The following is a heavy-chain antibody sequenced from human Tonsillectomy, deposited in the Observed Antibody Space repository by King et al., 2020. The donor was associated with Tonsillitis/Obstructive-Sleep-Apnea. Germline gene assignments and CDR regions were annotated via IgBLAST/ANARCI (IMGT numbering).Heavy chain of an antibody. D-gene: IGHD3-16*01. CDR1: GFIFSNYW. CDR2: IKGDGSET. CDR3: AGGLGGGY. V-gene: IGHV3-7*02. J-gene: IGHJ4*02. Sequence: VQLVESGGGFVQPGGSLRLSCAASGFIFSNYWMAWVRQAPGKGLEWVANIKGDGSETYYVGSVKGRFTISRDNTKNSLHLQMDSLSSEDTAVYYCAGGLGGGYWGQGTLVTVSS.